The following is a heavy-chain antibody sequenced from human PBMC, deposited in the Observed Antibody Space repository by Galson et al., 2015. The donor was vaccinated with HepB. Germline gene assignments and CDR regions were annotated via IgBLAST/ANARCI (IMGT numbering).Heavy chain of an antibody. CDR3: ARGEAYSGSYGKIDY. V-gene: IGHV1-69*04. CDR2: IIPILGIA. Sequence: SVKVSCKASGGTFSSYAISWVRQAPGQGLEWMGRIIPILGIANYAQKFQGRVTITADKSTSTAYMELSSLRSEDTAVYYCARGEAYSGSYGKIDYWGQGTLVTVSS. J-gene: IGHJ4*02. CDR1: GGTFSSYA. D-gene: IGHD1-26*01.